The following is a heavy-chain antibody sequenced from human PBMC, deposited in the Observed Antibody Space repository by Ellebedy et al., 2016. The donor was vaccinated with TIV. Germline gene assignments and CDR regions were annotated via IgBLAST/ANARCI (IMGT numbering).Heavy chain of an antibody. CDR3: ARDMNFGEILLWSGALRAFDH. CDR2: IYYTGST. D-gene: IGHD3-10*01. CDR1: GGSISSTTYF. J-gene: IGHJ4*02. V-gene: IGHV4-39*07. Sequence: SETLSLXXTVSGGSISSTTYFWGWIRQPPGKGLEWIGSIYYTGSTYYNPSLQSRVTISLDTSKKQVSLKMNYVTAADTAVYYCARDMNFGEILLWSGALRAFDHWGQGSLVTVS.